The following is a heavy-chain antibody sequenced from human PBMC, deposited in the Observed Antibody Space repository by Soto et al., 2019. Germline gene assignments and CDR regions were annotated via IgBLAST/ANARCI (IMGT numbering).Heavy chain of an antibody. D-gene: IGHD6-13*01. CDR1: GFTFSSYG. J-gene: IGHJ4*02. Sequence: QVQLVESGGGVVQPGRSVRLSCAASGFTFSSYGMHWVRQAPGKGLEWVAVISYDGSNNYYADSVKGRFTISRDNSKNTLYLEMDSLRAEDTAVYYCAKDIYKGAAGTLLDYWGQGTLVTVSS. CDR3: AKDIYKGAAGTLLDY. CDR2: ISYDGSNN. V-gene: IGHV3-30*18.